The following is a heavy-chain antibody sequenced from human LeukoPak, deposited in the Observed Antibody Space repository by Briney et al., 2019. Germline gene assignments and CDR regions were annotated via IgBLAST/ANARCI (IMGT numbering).Heavy chain of an antibody. D-gene: IGHD7-27*01. J-gene: IGHJ3*02. Sequence: ASVKVSCKASGYTFTSYGISWVRQAPGQGLEWMGWISAYNGNTNYAQKLQGRVTMTTDTSTSTAYLELRSLRSDDTAVYYCARLANWGPYDAFDIWGQGTMVTVSS. CDR1: GYTFTSYG. CDR2: ISAYNGNT. CDR3: ARLANWGPYDAFDI. V-gene: IGHV1-18*01.